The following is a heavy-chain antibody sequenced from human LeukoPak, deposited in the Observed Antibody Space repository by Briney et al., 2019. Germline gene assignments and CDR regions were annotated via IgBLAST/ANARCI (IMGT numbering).Heavy chain of an antibody. CDR1: GFTFSNAW. V-gene: IGHV3-15*01. D-gene: IGHD4-11*01. CDR3: TTDLPYYSNYYFDY. J-gene: IGHJ4*02. CDR2: IKSKTDGGTT. Sequence: KPGGSLRLSCAASGFTFSNAWMSWVRQAPGKGLEWVGRIKSKTDGGTTDYAAPVKGRLTISRDDSKNTLYLQMNSLKTEDTAVYYCTTDLPYYSNYYFDYWGQGTLVTVSS.